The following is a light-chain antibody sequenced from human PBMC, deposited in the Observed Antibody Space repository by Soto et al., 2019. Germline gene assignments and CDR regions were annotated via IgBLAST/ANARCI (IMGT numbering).Light chain of an antibody. CDR3: QQLNTYPLT. J-gene: IGKJ4*01. V-gene: IGKV1-9*01. Sequence: DIQLTQSPSFLSASVRDRVTITCRASQVLSSYLAWYQQKPGKASKLLIYGVSTLQSGVPSRFSGSGSGTEFTLTISSLQPEDFATYYCQQLNTYPLTFGGGTKVEIK. CDR2: GVS. CDR1: QVLSSY.